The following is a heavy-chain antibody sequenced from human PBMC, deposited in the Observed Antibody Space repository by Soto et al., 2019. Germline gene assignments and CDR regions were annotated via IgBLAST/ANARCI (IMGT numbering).Heavy chain of an antibody. CDR2: ISYDGSNK. J-gene: IGHJ4*02. CDR1: GFTFSSYG. CDR3: AKDRVTYYYDSSGYLNFDY. Sequence: PGGSLRLSCAASGFTFSSYGMHWVRQAPGKGLEWVAVISYDGSNKYYADSVKGRFTISRDNSKNTLYLQMNRLRAEDTAVYYCAKDRVTYYYDSSGYLNFDYWGQGTLVTVSS. D-gene: IGHD3-22*01. V-gene: IGHV3-30*18.